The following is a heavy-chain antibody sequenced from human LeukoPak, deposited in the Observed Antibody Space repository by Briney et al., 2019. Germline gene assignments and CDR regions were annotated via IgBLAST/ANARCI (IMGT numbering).Heavy chain of an antibody. D-gene: IGHD6-19*01. J-gene: IGHJ4*02. V-gene: IGHV3-21*01. CDR3: ARVPHINSSGWDFYY. CDR1: GFTFSSYS. Sequence: GGSLRLSCAASGFTFSSYSMNWVRQAPGKGLEWVSSISSSSSYIYYADSVKGRFTISRDNAKNSLYLQMNSLRAEDTAVYYCARVPHINSSGWDFYYWGQGTLVTVSS. CDR2: ISSSSSYI.